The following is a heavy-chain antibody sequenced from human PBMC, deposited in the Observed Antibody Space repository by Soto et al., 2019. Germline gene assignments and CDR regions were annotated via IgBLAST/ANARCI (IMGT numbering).Heavy chain of an antibody. CDR3: AREAPPTPYYYYGMDV. Sequence: ASVKVSCKASGGTLSSYVISWVRQAPGQGLEWMGGIIPMFGTTNYAQKFQGRFTITADESTSTAYMELSSLRSEDTAVYYCAREAPPTPYYYYGMDVWGQGTTVTVSS. CDR1: GGTLSSYV. J-gene: IGHJ6*02. V-gene: IGHV1-69*13. CDR2: IIPMFGTT.